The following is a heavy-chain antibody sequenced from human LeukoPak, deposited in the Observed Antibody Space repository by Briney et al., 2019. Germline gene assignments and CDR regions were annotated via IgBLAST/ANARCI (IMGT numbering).Heavy chain of an antibody. CDR1: GGSFSGYY. Sequence: SETLSLTCAVYGGSFSGYYWSWIRQPPGKGLEWIGEINHSGSTNYNPSLKSRVTISVDTSKNQFSLKLSSVTAADTAVYYCARHLIVVVPAAPGDYLDYWGQGTLVTVSS. V-gene: IGHV4-34*01. D-gene: IGHD2-2*01. CDR3: ARHLIVVVPAAPGDYLDY. CDR2: INHSGST. J-gene: IGHJ4*02.